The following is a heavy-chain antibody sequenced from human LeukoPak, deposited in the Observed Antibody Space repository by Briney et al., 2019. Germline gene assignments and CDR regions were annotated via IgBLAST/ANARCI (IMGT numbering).Heavy chain of an antibody. CDR3: ARGRKVTPLYCSGGSCYRNLGNYFDY. D-gene: IGHD2-15*01. CDR2: INHSGST. Sequence: SETLSLTCAVYGGSFSAYYWSWIRQPPGKGLEWIGEINHSGSTNYNPSLKSRVTISVDTSKNQFSLKLSSVTAADTAVYYCARGRKVTPLYCSGGSCYRNLGNYFDYWGQGTLVTVSS. CDR1: GGSFSAYY. V-gene: IGHV4-34*01. J-gene: IGHJ4*02.